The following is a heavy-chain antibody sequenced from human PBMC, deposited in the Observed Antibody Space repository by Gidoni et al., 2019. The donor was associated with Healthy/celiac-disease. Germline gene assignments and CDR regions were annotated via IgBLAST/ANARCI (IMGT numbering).Heavy chain of an antibody. CDR3: ARDHYDFWSGYAEYFQH. J-gene: IGHJ1*01. D-gene: IGHD3-3*01. CDR2: IYSGGST. CDR1: GFTVSSNY. V-gene: IGHV3-66*01. Sequence: EVQLVESGGGLVQPGGSLRLSCAASGFTVSSNYMSWVRQAPGKGLGWVSVIYSGGSTYYADSVKGRFTISRDNSKNTLYLQMNSLRAEDTAVYYCARDHYDFWSGYAEYFQHWGQGTLVTVSS.